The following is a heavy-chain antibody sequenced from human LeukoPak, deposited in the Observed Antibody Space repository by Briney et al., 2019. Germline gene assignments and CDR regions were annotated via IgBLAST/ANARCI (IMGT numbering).Heavy chain of an antibody. CDR3: AKPGGSLYYGSDDY. D-gene: IGHD3-10*01. Sequence: VRSLRLSCAASGLTSNRVGMNCVRQAPGKGQGWGAFIRHDGGTKYYADSVKGRFTISRDNSKNTLYLQMNSLRAEDTAVYYCAKPGGSLYYGSDDYWGQGTLVTVSS. J-gene: IGHJ4*02. V-gene: IGHV3-30*02. CDR2: IRHDGGTK. CDR1: GLTSNRVG.